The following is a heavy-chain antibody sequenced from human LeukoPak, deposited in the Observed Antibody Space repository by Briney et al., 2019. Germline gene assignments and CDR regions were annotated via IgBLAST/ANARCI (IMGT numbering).Heavy chain of an antibody. CDR2: ISGSGGST. CDR3: ARDDRTHDAFDI. J-gene: IGHJ3*02. V-gene: IGHV3-23*01. D-gene: IGHD3-22*01. Sequence: GGSLRLSCAASGFTFSSYAMSWVHQAPGKGLEWVSAISGSGGSTYYADSVKGRFTISRDNAKNTLYLQMNSLRAEDTAVYYCARDDRTHDAFDIWGQGTMVTVSS. CDR1: GFTFSSYA.